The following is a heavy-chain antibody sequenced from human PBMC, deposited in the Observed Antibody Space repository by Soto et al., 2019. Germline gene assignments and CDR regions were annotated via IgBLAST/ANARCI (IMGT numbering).Heavy chain of an antibody. J-gene: IGHJ4*02. Sequence: EVQLVQSGAEVKKPGESLRISCKGSGYSFTSYWINWVRQMPGKGLEWMGRIDPSDSYTNYSPSFQGHVTISADKSISTAYLQWSSLKASDTAMYYCAREAKRSTGYSSDTTFDYRGQGTLVTVSS. CDR2: IDPSDSYT. CDR3: AREAKRSTGYSSDTTFDY. D-gene: IGHD6-25*01. V-gene: IGHV5-10-1*01. CDR1: GYSFTSYW.